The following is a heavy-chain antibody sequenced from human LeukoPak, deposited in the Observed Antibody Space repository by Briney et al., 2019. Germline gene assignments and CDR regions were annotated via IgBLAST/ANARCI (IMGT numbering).Heavy chain of an antibody. CDR2: IYYSGST. J-gene: IGHJ4*02. CDR3: ARRREAAAGPLDFDY. CDR1: GGSISSYY. D-gene: IGHD6-13*01. Sequence: SETLTLTCTVSGGSISSYYWSWIRQPPGKGLEWIGYIYYSGSTNYNPSLKSRVTISVDTSKNKFSLKLSSVTAADTAVYYCARRREAAAGPLDFDYWGQGTLVTVSS. V-gene: IGHV4-59*08.